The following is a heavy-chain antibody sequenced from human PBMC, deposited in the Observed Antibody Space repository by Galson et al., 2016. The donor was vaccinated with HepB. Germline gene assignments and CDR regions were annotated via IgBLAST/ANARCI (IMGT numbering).Heavy chain of an antibody. V-gene: IGHV1-3*01. CDR1: GYTITTYA. J-gene: IGHJ6*02. CDR2: INAGNGNT. D-gene: IGHD2-8*02. Sequence: SVKVSCKASGYTITTYAIHWVRQAPGQGLEWMGWINAGNGNTRYSKKFQGRITFTSDTSANTANLDLSSLRFEDTAVYYGARLDGYCTDTYCSPFYGLDVWGQGTTVTVSS. CDR3: ARLDGYCTDTYCSPFYGLDV.